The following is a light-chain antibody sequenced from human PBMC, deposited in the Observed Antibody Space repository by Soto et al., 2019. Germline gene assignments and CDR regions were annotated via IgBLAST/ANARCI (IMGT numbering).Light chain of an antibody. V-gene: IGKV3-15*01. J-gene: IGKJ1*01. CDR1: QSVSSN. CDR3: QQYNNWPWT. CDR2: GAS. Sequence: EIEMTQNTSTLTVSPGERATLSCRASQSVSSNLAWYQQKPGQAPRLLIYGASTRATGIPARFSGSGSGTEFTLTISSLQSEDFAVYYCQQYNNWPWTFG.